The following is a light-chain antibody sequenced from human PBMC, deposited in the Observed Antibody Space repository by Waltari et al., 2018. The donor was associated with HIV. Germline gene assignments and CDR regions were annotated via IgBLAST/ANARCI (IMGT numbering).Light chain of an antibody. J-gene: IGKJ1*01. CDR1: QDIRNF. CDR2: DAS. Sequence: DIQMTQSPSSLSASVGDRVTITCRASQDIRNFLAWFQQRPGKAPKSLIYDASSLRSGVPSRFSGSGSGTVFTLTISSLQPEDFATYYCQHYHSYPRTFGQGTKVEI. V-gene: IGKV1-16*01. CDR3: QHYHSYPRT.